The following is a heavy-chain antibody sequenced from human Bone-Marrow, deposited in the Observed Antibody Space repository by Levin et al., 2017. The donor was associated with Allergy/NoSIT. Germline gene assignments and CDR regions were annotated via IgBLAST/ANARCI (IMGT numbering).Heavy chain of an antibody. CDR1: GFTFSSYA. CDR2: ISYDGSNK. D-gene: IGHD3-22*01. Sequence: GESLKISCAASGFTFSSYAMHWVRQAPGKGLEWVAVISYDGSNKYYADSVKGRFTISRDNSKNTLYLQMNSLRAEDTAVYYCARDSGSSSGYYPRFDYWGQGTLVTVSS. CDR3: ARDSGSSSGYYPRFDY. J-gene: IGHJ4*02. V-gene: IGHV3-30*04.